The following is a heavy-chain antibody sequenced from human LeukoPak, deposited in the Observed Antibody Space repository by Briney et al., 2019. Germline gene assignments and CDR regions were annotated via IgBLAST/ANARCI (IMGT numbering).Heavy chain of an antibody. D-gene: IGHD2-2*01. CDR1: GGTFSSYA. CDR2: IIPILGIA. CDR3: AKHWSYCSTTSCFFNYYYYYMDV. J-gene: IGHJ6*03. Sequence: SVKVSCKASGGTFSSYAISWVRQAPGQGLEWMGRIIPILGIANYAQKFQGRVTITADKSTSTAYMELSSLRAEDTAVYYCAKHWSYCSTTSCFFNYYYYYMDVWGKGTTVTVSS. V-gene: IGHV1-69*04.